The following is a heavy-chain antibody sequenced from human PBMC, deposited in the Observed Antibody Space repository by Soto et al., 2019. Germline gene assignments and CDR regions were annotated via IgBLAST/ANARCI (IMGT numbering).Heavy chain of an antibody. CDR1: GYTFTGYY. CDR2: INPNSGGT. J-gene: IGHJ6*02. CDR3: AREIAGKYYYYGMDV. V-gene: IGHV1-2*04. Sequence: ASVKVSCKASGYTFTGYYMHWVRQAPGQGLEWMGWINPNSGGTNYAQKFQGWVTMTRDTSISTAYMELSRLRSDDTAVYYCAREIAGKYYYYGMDVWGQGTTVTVSS. D-gene: IGHD3-10*01.